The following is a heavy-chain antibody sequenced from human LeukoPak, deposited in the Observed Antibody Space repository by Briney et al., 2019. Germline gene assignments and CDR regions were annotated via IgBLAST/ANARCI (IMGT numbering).Heavy chain of an antibody. D-gene: IGHD1-26*01. J-gene: IGHJ4*02. CDR3: ARGGEWELPIDY. Sequence: ASVNVSCKASGGTFSSYAISWVRQAPGQGLEWMGWISAYNGDTNYAQKLQGRVTMTTDTSTSTAYMELRSLRSDDTAVYYCARGGEWELPIDYWGQGTLVTVSS. V-gene: IGHV1-18*01. CDR2: ISAYNGDT. CDR1: GGTFSSYA.